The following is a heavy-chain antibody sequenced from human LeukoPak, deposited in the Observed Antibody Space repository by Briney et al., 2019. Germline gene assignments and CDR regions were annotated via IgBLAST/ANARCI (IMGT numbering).Heavy chain of an antibody. Sequence: GGSLRLSCAASGFTFSSYWMHWVRQTPGKGLVWVSRINGAGSSISYADSVKGRVTISRDNAKNTLYLQMNNLRAEDTAVYYCARGGDYKDDYWGQGTLVTVSS. D-gene: IGHD4-17*01. V-gene: IGHV3-74*01. J-gene: IGHJ4*02. CDR2: INGAGSSI. CDR1: GFTFSSYW. CDR3: ARGGDYKDDY.